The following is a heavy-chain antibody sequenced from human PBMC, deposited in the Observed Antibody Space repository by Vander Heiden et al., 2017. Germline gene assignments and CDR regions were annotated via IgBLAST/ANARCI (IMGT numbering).Heavy chain of an antibody. CDR3: AGPFDYYDSSGRPPDAFDI. D-gene: IGHD3-22*01. V-gene: IGHV1-18*01. J-gene: IGHJ3*02. CDR1: GYTFTSYG. CDR2: ISAYNGNT. Sequence: QVQLVQSGAEVKKPGASVKVSCKASGYTFTSYGISWVRQAPGQGLEWMGWISAYNGNTNYAQKLQGRVTMTTDTSTSTAYMELRSLRSEDTAVYYCAGPFDYYDSSGRPPDAFDIWGQGTMVTVSS.